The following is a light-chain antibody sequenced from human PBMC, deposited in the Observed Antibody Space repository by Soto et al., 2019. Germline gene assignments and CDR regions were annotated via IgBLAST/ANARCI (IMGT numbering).Light chain of an antibody. J-gene: IGKJ3*01. CDR3: QQYDNLPFT. Sequence: DIQMTQSPSSLSASVRDRVTITCQASQDITNYLNWYQQKQGKAPKLLICDASNLEPGVPSRFSGSGSGTDFTFTISNLQPEDIATGYCQQYDNLPFTFGPGTEVDIK. CDR1: QDITNY. V-gene: IGKV1-33*01. CDR2: DAS.